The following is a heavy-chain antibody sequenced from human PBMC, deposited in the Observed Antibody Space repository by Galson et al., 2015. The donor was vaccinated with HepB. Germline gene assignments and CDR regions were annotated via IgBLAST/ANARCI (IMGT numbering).Heavy chain of an antibody. J-gene: IGHJ6*02. CDR2: ISYDGSNK. Sequence: SLRLSCAASGFTFSSYAMHWVRQAPGKGLEWVAVISYDGSNKYYADSVKGRFTISRDNSKNTLYLQMNSLRAEDTAVYYCARDLEPAAGTYYYYYYGMDVWGQGTTVTVSS. CDR1: GFTFSSYA. D-gene: IGHD6-13*01. V-gene: IGHV3-30-3*01. CDR3: ARDLEPAAGTYYYYYYGMDV.